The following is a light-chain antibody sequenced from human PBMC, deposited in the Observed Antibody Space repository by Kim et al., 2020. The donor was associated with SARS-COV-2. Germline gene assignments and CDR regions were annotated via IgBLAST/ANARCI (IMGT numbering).Light chain of an antibody. Sequence: QSVLTQPPSASGTPAQRVTISCSGSSSNIGSNNVVWYQQLPGAAPNLLIYSNNQRPSGIPDRFSGSRSSTSASLAISGLQSGDEADYYCAVWDDSLKQGVFGGGTQLTVL. CDR2: SNN. V-gene: IGLV1-44*01. J-gene: IGLJ3*02. CDR3: AVWDDSLKQGV. CDR1: SSNIGSNN.